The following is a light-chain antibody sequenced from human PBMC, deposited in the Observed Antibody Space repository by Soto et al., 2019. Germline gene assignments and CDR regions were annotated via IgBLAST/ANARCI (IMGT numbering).Light chain of an antibody. CDR1: QGISSA. Sequence: AIQLTQSPSSLSASVGDRGTITCRASQGISSALAWYQQKPGQAPKLLIYDASSLESGVPSRFSGSGSGTDFTLTIRRLEPEDFAVYYCQQYGSSPWTFGQGTKVDIK. CDR3: QQYGSSPWT. V-gene: IGKV1-13*02. CDR2: DAS. J-gene: IGKJ1*01.